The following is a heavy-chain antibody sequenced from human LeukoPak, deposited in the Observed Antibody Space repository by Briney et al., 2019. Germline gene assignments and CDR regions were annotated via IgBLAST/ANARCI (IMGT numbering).Heavy chain of an antibody. CDR2: IRSKTNIYAT. D-gene: IGHD4-23*01. CDR1: VYTFSGSA. J-gene: IGHJ4*02. Sequence: GGSLELSCAASVYTFSGSAMHWVRQASGKGLELVGRIRSKTNIYATAYAASVKGRFTISRDDSKNTAYLQMHSLKTEDTAVYYCTRPEGYYGGNIDYWGQGTLVTVSS. V-gene: IGHV3-73*01. CDR3: TRPEGYYGGNIDY.